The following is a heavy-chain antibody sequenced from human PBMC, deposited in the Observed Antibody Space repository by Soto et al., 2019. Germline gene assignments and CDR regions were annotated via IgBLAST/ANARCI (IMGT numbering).Heavy chain of an antibody. CDR2: ISGSGGST. CDR1: GFTFSSYA. J-gene: IGHJ4*02. CDR3: AKALYGDYVDFDY. Sequence: EVQLLESGGGLVQPGGSLRLSCAASGFTFSSYAMSWVRQAPGKGLEWVSAISGSGGSTYYAASVKGRFTISRDNSKNTLYLHMNSLRAEDTAVYYCAKALYGDYVDFDYWGQGTLVTVSS. V-gene: IGHV3-23*01. D-gene: IGHD4-17*01.